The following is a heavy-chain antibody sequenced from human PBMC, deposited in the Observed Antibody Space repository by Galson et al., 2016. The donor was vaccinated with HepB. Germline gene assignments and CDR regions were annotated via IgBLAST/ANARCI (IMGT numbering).Heavy chain of an antibody. D-gene: IGHD3-22*01. CDR3: ASGYYYDSSGYYSDF. CDR2: ISYDGSNK. CDR1: AFTFNNYA. V-gene: IGHV3-30-3*02. Sequence: LRLSCAVSAFTFNNYAMHWVRQAPGKGLEWVAFISYDGSNKYYSDSVKGRFAISRDDSRNTLPLQMNSLRAEDTAVYYCASGYYYDSSGYYSDFWGQGTLVTVSS. J-gene: IGHJ4*02.